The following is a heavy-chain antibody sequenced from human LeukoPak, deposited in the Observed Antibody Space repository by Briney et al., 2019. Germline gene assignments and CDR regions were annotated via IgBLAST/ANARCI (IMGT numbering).Heavy chain of an antibody. D-gene: IGHD7-27*01. CDR3: ARDLAWGAFDY. CDR1: GFTFSSFA. CDR2: IFHSGGEI. Sequence: GGSLRLSCAASGFTFSSFAMIWVRQAPGKGLEWVSSIFHSGGEIHYADSVKGRFTISRDDSKNTLSLQMNSLRVEDTAVYYCARDLAWGAFDYWGQGTLVTVSS. J-gene: IGHJ4*02. V-gene: IGHV3-23*01.